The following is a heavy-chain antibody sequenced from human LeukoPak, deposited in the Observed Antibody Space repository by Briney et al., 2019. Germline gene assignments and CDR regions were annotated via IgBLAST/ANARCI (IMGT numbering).Heavy chain of an antibody. CDR3: ASFFCTSALCYYLDY. Sequence: GASVKVSCKASGYTFTSNVLGWVRQAPGQGLEWMGWINTNTGNPTYAQGFTGRFVFPLDTSDNTAYLQISSLQAEDTAVYSCASFFCTSALCYYLDYWGQGTLVTVSS. J-gene: IGHJ4*02. CDR2: INTNTGNP. D-gene: IGHD2-8*01. CDR1: GYTFTSNV. V-gene: IGHV7-4-1*02.